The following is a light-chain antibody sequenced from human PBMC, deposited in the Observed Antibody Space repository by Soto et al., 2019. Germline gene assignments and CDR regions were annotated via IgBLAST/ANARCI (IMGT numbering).Light chain of an antibody. CDR2: GAF. Sequence: EIVLTQSPGTLSLSPGERATLSCRASQNVSSNYLAWYQQGPGQAPRLLMYGAFIRATGIPDRISGSGSGTDFTVTISRLEPEDFAVYYCQYYGGYYGSSPRYTFGQGTKLDIK. CDR3: QYYGGYYGSSPRYT. J-gene: IGKJ2*01. V-gene: IGKV3-20*01. CDR1: QNVSSNY.